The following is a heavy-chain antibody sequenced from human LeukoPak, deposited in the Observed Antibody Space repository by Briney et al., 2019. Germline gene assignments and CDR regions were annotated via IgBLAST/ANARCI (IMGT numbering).Heavy chain of an antibody. CDR1: GYSISSGYY. J-gene: IGHJ4*02. D-gene: IGHD3-22*01. Sequence: PSETLSLTCTVSGYSISSGYYWGWIRQPPGKGLEWIGSIYHSGSTYYNPSLKSRVTISVDTSKNQFSLKLSSVTAADTAVYYCARATGPTYDSSGYPPYYFDYWGQGTLVTVSS. CDR3: ARATGPTYDSSGYPPYYFDY. V-gene: IGHV4-38-2*02. CDR2: IYHSGST.